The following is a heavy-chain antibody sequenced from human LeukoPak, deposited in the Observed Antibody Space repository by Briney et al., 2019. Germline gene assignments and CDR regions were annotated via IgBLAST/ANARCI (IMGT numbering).Heavy chain of an antibody. Sequence: ASVKVSCKASGYTFTGYYMHWVRQAPGQGLEWMGWINPNSGGTNYAQKFQGRVTMTRDTSISTAYMELSRLTSDDTAVYHCARADCSSGSCLSDLYYMDAWGKGTTVTVSS. J-gene: IGHJ6*04. CDR3: ARADCSSGSCLSDLYYMDA. D-gene: IGHD2-15*01. CDR2: INPNSGGT. CDR1: GYTFTGYY. V-gene: IGHV1-2*02.